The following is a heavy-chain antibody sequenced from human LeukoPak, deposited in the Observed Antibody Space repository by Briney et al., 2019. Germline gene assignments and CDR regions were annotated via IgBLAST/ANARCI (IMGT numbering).Heavy chain of an antibody. V-gene: IGHV3-23*01. CDR2: ISDSGGYTT. D-gene: IGHD3-22*01. Sequence: GGSLRLSCAASGFTFDDYAIYWVRQAPGKGLEWVSAISDSGGYTTYYADSVKGRFTISRDNSRNTLYLQMSSLGAEDTAVYYCVKDLSYYDSSGYYRLFDSWGQGTLVTVSS. CDR1: GFTFDDYA. CDR3: VKDLSYYDSSGYYRLFDS. J-gene: IGHJ4*02.